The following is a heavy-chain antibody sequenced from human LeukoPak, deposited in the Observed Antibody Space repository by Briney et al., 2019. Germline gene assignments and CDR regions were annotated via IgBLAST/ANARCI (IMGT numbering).Heavy chain of an antibody. CDR3: ALRGYSGYDTRYSDY. Sequence: ASVKVSCKASGYAFTSYYMHWVRQAPGQGLEWMGIINPSGGSTSYAQKFQGRVTMTRDTSTSTVYMELSSLRSEDTAVYYCALRGYSGYDTRYSDYWGQGTLVTVSS. CDR1: GYAFTSYY. CDR2: INPSGGST. J-gene: IGHJ4*02. V-gene: IGHV1-46*03. D-gene: IGHD5-12*01.